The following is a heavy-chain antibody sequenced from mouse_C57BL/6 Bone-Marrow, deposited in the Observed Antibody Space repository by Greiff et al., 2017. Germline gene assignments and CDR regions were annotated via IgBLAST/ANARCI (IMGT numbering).Heavy chain of an antibody. CDR2: IDPENGDT. CDR1: GFNIKDDY. CDR3: TSFGYYYERWDFDV. J-gene: IGHJ1*03. D-gene: IGHD1-1*01. Sequence: VQLQQSGAELVRPGASVKLSCTASGFNIKDDYMHWVKQRPEQGLEWIGWIDPENGDTDNASKFQGKATITTDTASNTAYLQLSSLTSEDTAVSYGTSFGYYYERWDFDVWGTGTTVTVSS. V-gene: IGHV14-4*01.